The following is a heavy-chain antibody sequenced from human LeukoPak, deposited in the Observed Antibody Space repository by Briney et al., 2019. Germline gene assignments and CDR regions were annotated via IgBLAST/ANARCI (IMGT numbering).Heavy chain of an antibody. CDR3: ARVQGWLPRQQYYFDY. CDR2: INHSGST. D-gene: IGHD5-12*01. V-gene: IGHV4-34*01. J-gene: IGHJ4*02. Sequence: SETLSLTCAVYGGSFSGYYWSWIRQPPGKGLEWIGEINHSGSTNYNPSLKSRVTISVDTSKNQFSLKLSSVTAADTAVYYCARVQGWLPRQQYYFDYWGQGTLVTVSS. CDR1: GGSFSGYY.